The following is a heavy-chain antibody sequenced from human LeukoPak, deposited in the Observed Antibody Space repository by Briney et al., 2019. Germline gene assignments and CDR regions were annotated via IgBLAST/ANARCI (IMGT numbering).Heavy chain of an antibody. CDR1: GGSISSSSYY. CDR3: SGGNGLVFDI. Sequence: PSETLSLTCTVSGGSISSSSYYWGWIRQPPGKGLEWIGSMYYSGSTYYNPSLKSRVTISVDTSKNQFSLKLSSVTAADTAVYYCSGGNGLVFDIWGQGTMVTVSS. V-gene: IGHV4-39*07. D-gene: IGHD2-15*01. J-gene: IGHJ3*02. CDR2: MYYSGST.